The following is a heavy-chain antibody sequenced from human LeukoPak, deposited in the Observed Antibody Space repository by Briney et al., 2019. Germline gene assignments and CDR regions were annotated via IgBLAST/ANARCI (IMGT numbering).Heavy chain of an antibody. V-gene: IGHV4-34*01. J-gene: IGHJ4*01. D-gene: IGHD3-10*01. CDR1: GGCSSGFY. CDR3: GGGGRGYGSGRSPADY. CDR2: INHSVST. Sequence: LQTPCPTSAVYGGCSSGFYWSSIRQPPRKGLEWSGEINHSVSTNYKPSLTSRDSISVDTPKNQISLRLSSVSAADTAVYFCGGGGRGYGSGRSPADYWGHRTPVTVSS.